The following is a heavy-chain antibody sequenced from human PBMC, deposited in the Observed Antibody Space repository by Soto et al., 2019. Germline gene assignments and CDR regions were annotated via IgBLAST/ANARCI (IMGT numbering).Heavy chain of an antibody. CDR1: GDTFSSYA. CDR3: ARDGSGYRSRASPMDV. Sequence: QVQLVQSGAEVKKPGSSVKVSCKASGDTFSSYAISWVRQAPGQGLEWMGGIIPIFGTANYAQKFQGRVTITADESTSTAYMELSSLRSEDTAVYYCARDGSGYRSRASPMDVWGQGTTVPVSS. D-gene: IGHD3-22*01. J-gene: IGHJ6*02. CDR2: IIPIFGTA. V-gene: IGHV1-69*01.